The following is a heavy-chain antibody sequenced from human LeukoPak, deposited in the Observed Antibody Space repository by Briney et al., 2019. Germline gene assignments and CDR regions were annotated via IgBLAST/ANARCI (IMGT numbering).Heavy chain of an antibody. CDR2: ISSSSSYI. V-gene: IGHV3-21*01. CDR1: GFTFSSYS. CDR3: ARDKGIAAARVWFDP. D-gene: IGHD6-13*01. Sequence: PGGSLRLSCAASGFTFSSYSMNWVRQAPGKGLEWVSSISSSSSYIYYADSVKGRFTISRDNAKNSLYLQMNSLRAEDTAVYYCARDKGIAAARVWFDPWGQGTLVTVSS. J-gene: IGHJ5*02.